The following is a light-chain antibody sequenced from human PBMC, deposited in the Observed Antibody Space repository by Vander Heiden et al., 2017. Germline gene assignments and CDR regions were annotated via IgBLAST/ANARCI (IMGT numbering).Light chain of an antibody. CDR3: QQYYSTWWT. CDR2: WAS. Sequence: DIVMTQSPASLAVSPVEKATINCNSSQSVLYSSNNKNYLAWYQQKPGQPPKLLIYWASTRESGVPDRFSGSGSGTDFTLTISSLQAEDVAVYYCQQYYSTWWTFGRGTKVEIK. V-gene: IGKV4-1*01. CDR1: QSVLYSSNNKNY. J-gene: IGKJ1*01.